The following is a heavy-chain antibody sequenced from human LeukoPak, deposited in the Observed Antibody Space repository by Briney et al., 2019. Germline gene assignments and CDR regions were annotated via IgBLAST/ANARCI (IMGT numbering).Heavy chain of an antibody. V-gene: IGHV4-31*03. CDR2: IYYSGST. CDR1: GGSISSGGYY. CDR3: ARADYSSYVAY. D-gene: IGHD6-6*01. Sequence: SETLSLTCTVSGGSISSGGYYWSWIRQHPGKGLEWIGYIYYSGSTYYNPSLKSRVSISVDTSKNQFSLKLSSVTAADTAVYYCARADYSSYVAYWGQGTLVTVSS. J-gene: IGHJ4*02.